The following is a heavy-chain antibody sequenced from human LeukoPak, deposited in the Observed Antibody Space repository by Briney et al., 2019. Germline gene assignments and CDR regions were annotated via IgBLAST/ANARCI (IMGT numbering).Heavy chain of an antibody. D-gene: IGHD5-18*01. CDR3: ARGGGNTWIQNTNWFDP. Sequence: SVKVSCKASGGTFSSYVISWVRQAPGQGLEWMGGIIPIFGTANYAQKFQGRVTITADESTSTAYMELSSLRSEDTAVYYCARGGGNTWIQNTNWFDPWGQGTLVTVSS. CDR1: GGTFSSYV. J-gene: IGHJ5*02. CDR2: IIPIFGTA. V-gene: IGHV1-69*13.